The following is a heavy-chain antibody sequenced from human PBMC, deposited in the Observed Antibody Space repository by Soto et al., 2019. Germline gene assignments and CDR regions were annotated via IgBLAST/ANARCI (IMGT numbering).Heavy chain of an antibody. V-gene: IGHV3-23*01. D-gene: IGHD5-18*01. J-gene: IGHJ4*02. CDR2: ISGSGGST. Sequence: PGGSLRLSCAASGFTFSSYAMSWVRQAPGKGLEWVSAISGSGGSTYYADSVKGRFTISRDNSKNTLYLQMNSLRAEDTAVYYCAKLSSMAHVNTWIQLWFDYWGQGTLVTVSS. CDR1: GFTFSSYA. CDR3: AKLSSMAHVNTWIQLWFDY.